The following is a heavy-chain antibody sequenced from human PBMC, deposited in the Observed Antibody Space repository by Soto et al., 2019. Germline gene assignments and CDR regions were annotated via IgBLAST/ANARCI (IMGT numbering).Heavy chain of an antibody. Sequence: ASVKVSCKASGYTFTDYYLHWVRQAPGQGLEWVGWINLNSGGTQYAQNFQGWVTMTRDTSISTAYMEVSRLRSDDAAVYYCARDSGGAIVVIPAAYGMDVWGQGTTVTVSS. D-gene: IGHD2-2*01. J-gene: IGHJ6*02. CDR2: INLNSGGT. CDR3: ARDSGGAIVVIPAAYGMDV. V-gene: IGHV1-2*04. CDR1: GYTFTDYY.